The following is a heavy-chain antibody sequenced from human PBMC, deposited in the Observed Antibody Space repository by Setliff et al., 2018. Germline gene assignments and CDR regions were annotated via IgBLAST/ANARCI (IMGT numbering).Heavy chain of an antibody. CDR3: AKGGGRYHSAS. V-gene: IGHV4-34*01. CDR1: GGTFSDYY. D-gene: IGHD1-26*01. J-gene: IGHJ4*02. Sequence: SETLSLTCAAYGGTFSDYYWTWIRQPPGKGLEWIGEINHSGSSNYTPSLKSRVTISIDASKNQFSLKVTSVTAADTAVYYCAKGGGRYHSASWGQGTLVTVSS. CDR2: INHSGSS.